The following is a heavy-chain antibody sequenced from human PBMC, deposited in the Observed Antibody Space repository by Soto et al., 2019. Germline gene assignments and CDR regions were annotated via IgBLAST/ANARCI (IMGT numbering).Heavy chain of an antibody. CDR3: AREGQLGY. J-gene: IGHJ4*02. D-gene: IGHD6-6*01. CDR1: GYTFSNYG. CDR2: ISGYNGNT. V-gene: IGHV1-18*01. Sequence: ASVKVSCKAAGYTFSNYGFSWVRQAPGQGLEWMGWISGYNGNTNYAERLQGRVTMTTDTSTSTAYMELKSLRYDDTAVYYCAREGQLGYWGQGTPVTVSS.